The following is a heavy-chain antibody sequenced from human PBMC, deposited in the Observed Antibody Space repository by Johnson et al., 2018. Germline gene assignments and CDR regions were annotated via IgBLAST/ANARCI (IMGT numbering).Heavy chain of an antibody. J-gene: IGHJ3*02. V-gene: IGHV3-23*01. CDR3: AKDLKALKYYYDSSGSSDAFDI. CDR1: GFTFSSYA. CDR2: ISGSGGST. Sequence: VQLQESGGGLVQPGGSLRLSCAASGFTFSSYAMSWVRQAPGKGLEWVSAISGSGGSTYYADSVKGRFTISRDNSKNTLYLQVNSLRAEDTAVYYCAKDLKALKYYYDSSGSSDAFDIWGQGTMVTVSS. D-gene: IGHD3-22*01.